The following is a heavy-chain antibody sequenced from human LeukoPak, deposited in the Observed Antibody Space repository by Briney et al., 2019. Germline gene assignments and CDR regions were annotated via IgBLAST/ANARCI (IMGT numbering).Heavy chain of an antibody. CDR2: INPNSGGT. J-gene: IGHJ6*03. CDR3: ARGDILTGYYSVYYYSMDV. D-gene: IGHD3-9*01. V-gene: IGHV1-2*06. Sequence: ASVKVSCKASGYTFTGYYMHWVRQAPGQGLEWMGRINPNSGGTNYAQKFQGRVTMTRDTSISTAYMELSRLRSDDTAAYYCARGDILTGYYSVYYYSMDVWGKGTTVTVSS. CDR1: GYTFTGYY.